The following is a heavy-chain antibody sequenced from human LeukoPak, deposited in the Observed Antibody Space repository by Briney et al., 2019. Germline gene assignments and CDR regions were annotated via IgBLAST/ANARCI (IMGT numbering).Heavy chain of an antibody. CDR3: ARDSGATGEVKFDP. V-gene: IGHV4-4*07. CDR1: GGSIHSY. J-gene: IGHJ5*02. Sequence: SETLSLTCTVSGGSIHSYWSWIRQPAGKGLEWIGRISGSGTITYNPALQSRLTISIDTSKNQFSLKLMSVTAADTAVYYCARDSGATGEVKFDPWGQGTLVTVSS. D-gene: IGHD3-16*01. CDR2: ISGSGTI.